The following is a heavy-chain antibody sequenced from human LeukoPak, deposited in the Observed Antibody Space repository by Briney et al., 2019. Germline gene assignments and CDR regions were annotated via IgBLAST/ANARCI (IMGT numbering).Heavy chain of an antibody. Sequence: SETLSLTCTVSGGSISSYYWSCFLQPPGKGLEWIGYIYYSGSTNYNPSLKSRVTISVGTSKNQFSLKLSSVTAADTAVYYCARGRYSYYFDYWGQGTLVTVSS. CDR3: ARGRYSYYFDY. D-gene: IGHD5-18*01. V-gene: IGHV4-59*01. CDR1: GGSISSYY. CDR2: IYYSGST. J-gene: IGHJ4*02.